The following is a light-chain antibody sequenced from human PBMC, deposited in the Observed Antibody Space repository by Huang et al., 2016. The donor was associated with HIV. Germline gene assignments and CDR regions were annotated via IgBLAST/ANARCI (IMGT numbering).Light chain of an antibody. V-gene: IGKV3-15*01. Sequence: EIVLTQSPTTRSVSPGERATLSCRASQSINSNLAWYQQKYGQAPRLLISGASTRASGIPARFSGSGSRTEFTLTISSLQSEDFAVYYCQQYYHWPQTFGQGTKVEIK. CDR2: GAS. CDR1: QSINSN. CDR3: QQYYHWPQT. J-gene: IGKJ1*01.